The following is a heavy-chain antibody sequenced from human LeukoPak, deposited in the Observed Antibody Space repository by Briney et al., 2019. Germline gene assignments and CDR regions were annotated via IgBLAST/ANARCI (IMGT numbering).Heavy chain of an antibody. CDR3: GRRFCNSCPLDF. CDR1: GFNVTTNN. D-gene: IGHD2-21*01. J-gene: IGHJ4*02. V-gene: IGHV3-66*04. CDR2: FLAGGLL. Sequence: GGSLRLSCVGSGFNVTTNNMYWVRQAPGKGLECVSTFLAGGLLDYADSVRDRFTISRDASKNTLYLQMSSLSAEDTAVYYCGRRFCNSCPLDFWGQGTLVTVSS.